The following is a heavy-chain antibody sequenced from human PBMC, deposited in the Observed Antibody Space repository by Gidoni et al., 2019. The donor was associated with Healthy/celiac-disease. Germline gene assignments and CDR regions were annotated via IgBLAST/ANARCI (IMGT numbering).Heavy chain of an antibody. CDR3: ARGSSGGFDY. J-gene: IGHJ4*02. CDR2: ISRNGGST. Sequence: EVLLVESGGGLVQPGGSLRLSCAAFGFTFSSYAMHWVRQAPGKGLEYVAAISRNGGSTYYANSVKGRFTISRDNSKNTLYLQMGSLRAEDMAVYYCARGSSGGFDYWGQGTLVTVSS. CDR1: GFTFSSYA. V-gene: IGHV3-64*01. D-gene: IGHD2-15*01.